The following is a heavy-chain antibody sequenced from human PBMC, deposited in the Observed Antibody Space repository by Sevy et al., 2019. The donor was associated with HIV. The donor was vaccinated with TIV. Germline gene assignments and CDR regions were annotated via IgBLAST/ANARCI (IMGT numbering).Heavy chain of an antibody. CDR1: GFTFSRYA. D-gene: IGHD3-22*01. CDR3: ARKYDSSGYFDY. J-gene: IGHJ4*02. Sequence: GGSLRLSCAASGFTFSRYAMNWVRQVPGKGLEWVSGISGSGGSGDKTNYADSVKGRFTISRDDSKNSLYLQLNSLRAEDTAIYYCARKYDSSGYFDYWGQGTLVTVSS. CDR2: ISGSGGSGDKT. V-gene: IGHV3-23*01.